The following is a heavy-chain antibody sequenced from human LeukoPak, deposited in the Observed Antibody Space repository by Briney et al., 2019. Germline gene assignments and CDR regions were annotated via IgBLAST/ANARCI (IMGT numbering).Heavy chain of an antibody. CDR3: VHSSGYLGY. D-gene: IGHD3-22*01. Sequence: QAGGSLRLSCSASGFTFSTYAMHWVRQAPGKGLEYVSAISSDGYSTYYADSVKGRFSISRDNSKNTLYLQMSSLRDGDTAVYYCVHSSGYLGYWGQGTLVTVSS. CDR2: ISSDGYST. CDR1: GFTFSTYA. J-gene: IGHJ4*02. V-gene: IGHV3-64D*06.